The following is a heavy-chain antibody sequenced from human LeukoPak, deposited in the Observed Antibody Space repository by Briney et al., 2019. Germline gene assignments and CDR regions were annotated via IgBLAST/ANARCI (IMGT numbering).Heavy chain of an antibody. J-gene: IGHJ4*02. CDR1: GYSISSGYH. Sequence: SETLSLTCVVSGYSISSGYHCGWIRQPPGKGLEWIGSVYRSGTTYYDPSLKSRVTISVDTSKNQISLKVRSVTAADTAMYYCASENWVFDYWGQGILVTVSS. CDR2: VYRSGTT. CDR3: ASENWVFDY. D-gene: IGHD7-27*01. V-gene: IGHV4-38-2*01.